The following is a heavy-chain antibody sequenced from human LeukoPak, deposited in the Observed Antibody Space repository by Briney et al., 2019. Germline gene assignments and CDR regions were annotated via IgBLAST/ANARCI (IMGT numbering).Heavy chain of an antibody. V-gene: IGHV4-34*01. CDR3: ARVRYGIVV. CDR1: GGSFSGYY. D-gene: IGHD3-22*01. CDR2: INHSGGT. J-gene: IGHJ4*02. Sequence: SETLSLTCAVYGGSFSGYYWSWIRQPPGKGLEWIGEINHSGGTNYNPSLKSRVTISVDTSKNQFSLKLSSVTAADTAVYYCARVRYGIVVWGQGTLVTVSS.